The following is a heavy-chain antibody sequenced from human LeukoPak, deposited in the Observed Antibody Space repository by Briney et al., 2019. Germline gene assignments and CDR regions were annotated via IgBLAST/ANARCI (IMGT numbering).Heavy chain of an antibody. CDR1: GYTFTSYG. CDR3: ARTYYYDSSGANDAFNI. Sequence: ASVKVSCKASGYTFTSYGISWVRQAPGQGLEWMGWISAYNGNTNYAQKLQGRVTMTTDTSTSTAYMELSRLKSDDTAVYYCARTYYYDSSGANDAFNIWGQGTMVTVSS. V-gene: IGHV1-18*01. J-gene: IGHJ3*02. CDR2: ISAYNGNT. D-gene: IGHD3-22*01.